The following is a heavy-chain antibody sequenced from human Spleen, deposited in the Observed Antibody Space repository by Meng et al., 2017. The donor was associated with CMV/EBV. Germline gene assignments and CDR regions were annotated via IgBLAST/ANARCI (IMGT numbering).Heavy chain of an antibody. CDR1: GGSCSGYY. J-gene: IGHJ6*02. D-gene: IGHD6-6*01. CDR2: INHSGST. CDR3: ARDSYSSSFYYYYGMDV. Sequence: SETLSLTCAVYGGSCSGYYGSWIRQPPGKGLEWIGEINHSGSTNYNPSLKSQVTISVDTSKNQFSLKLSSVTAADTAVYYCARDSYSSSFYYYYGMDVWGQGTTVTVSS. V-gene: IGHV4-34*01.